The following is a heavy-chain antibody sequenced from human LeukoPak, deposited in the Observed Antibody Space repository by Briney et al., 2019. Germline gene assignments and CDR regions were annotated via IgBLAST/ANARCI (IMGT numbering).Heavy chain of an antibody. J-gene: IGHJ4*02. Sequence: GGSLRLSCAASGFTFSSYAVSWVRQAPGKGLEWVSAISGSGGSTYYADSVKGRFTISRDNSKNTLYLQMNSLRAEDTAVYYCAKERRDSSSSRGSDYWGQGTLVTVSS. CDR2: ISGSGGST. CDR3: AKERRDSSSSRGSDY. V-gene: IGHV3-23*01. D-gene: IGHD6-6*01. CDR1: GFTFSSYA.